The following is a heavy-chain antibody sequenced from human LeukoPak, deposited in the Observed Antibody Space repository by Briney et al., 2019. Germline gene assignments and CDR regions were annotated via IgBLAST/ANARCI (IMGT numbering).Heavy chain of an antibody. CDR2: IYFSGRT. D-gene: IGHD3-10*01. CDR3: ARGGSYWDS. J-gene: IGHJ4*02. V-gene: IGHV4-39*07. CDR1: GGSIRITSYY. Sequence: SETLSLTCTVSGGSIRITSYYWGWIRQSPGREPEWIGSIYFSGRTHYHPSLESRVTISVDTSNNQFSLRLNSVTAADTAVYYCARGGSYWDSWGQGTLVTVSS.